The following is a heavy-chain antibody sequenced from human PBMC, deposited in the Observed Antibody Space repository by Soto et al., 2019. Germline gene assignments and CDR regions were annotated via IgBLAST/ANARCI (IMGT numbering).Heavy chain of an antibody. D-gene: IGHD2-15*01. Sequence: SETLSLTCAVYGGSFSGYYWSWIRQPPGKGLEWIGEINHSGSTNYNPSLKSRVTISVDTSKNQFSLKLSSVTAADTAVYYCARAVVVAATQNYFDYWGQGTLVTVSS. CDR3: ARAVVVAATQNYFDY. V-gene: IGHV4-34*01. J-gene: IGHJ4*02. CDR1: GGSFSGYY. CDR2: INHSGST.